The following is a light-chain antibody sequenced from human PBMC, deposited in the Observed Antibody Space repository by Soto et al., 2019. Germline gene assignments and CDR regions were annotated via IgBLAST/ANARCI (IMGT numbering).Light chain of an antibody. CDR2: DDN. V-gene: IGLV1-51*01. CDR3: GTWDSSLSAWV. CDR1: SSNIGNNY. Sequence: QSVLTQPPSVSAAPGQTVTISCSGSSSNIGNNYVSWYQQVPGTAPKLLIYDDNKRPSGIPDRFSGSKSGTSATLGITGLQTGDEADYYCGTWDSSLSAWVFGGGTKLTVL. J-gene: IGLJ3*02.